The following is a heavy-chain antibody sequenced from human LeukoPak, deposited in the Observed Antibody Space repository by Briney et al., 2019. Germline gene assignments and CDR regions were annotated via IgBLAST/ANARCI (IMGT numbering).Heavy chain of an antibody. CDR3: ARVWELSFDH. CDR2: SYSGGSR. Sequence: PGGSLRLSCAASGFTVSTDHMSWVRQAPGKGLGWVAVSYSGGSRHYAESVKGRFTISRDNSKNMLYLQMNSLRAEDTALYYCARVWELSFDHWGQGTLVTVSS. D-gene: IGHD1-26*01. J-gene: IGHJ4*02. V-gene: IGHV3-53*01. CDR1: GFTVSTDH.